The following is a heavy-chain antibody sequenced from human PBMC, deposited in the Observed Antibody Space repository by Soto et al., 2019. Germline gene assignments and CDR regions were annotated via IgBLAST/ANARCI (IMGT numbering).Heavy chain of an antibody. D-gene: IGHD1-26*01. Sequence: QVQLQESGPGLVKPSGTLSLTCAVSGGSISSSNWWSWVRQPPGKGLEWIGEIYHSGSTNYNPSLKGRVTISVDRSTNQFSLKLSSVTAADTAVYYCARGATYYLYFDLWGRGTLVTVSS. CDR1: GGSISSSNW. V-gene: IGHV4-4*02. CDR3: ARGATYYLYFDL. J-gene: IGHJ2*01. CDR2: IYHSGST.